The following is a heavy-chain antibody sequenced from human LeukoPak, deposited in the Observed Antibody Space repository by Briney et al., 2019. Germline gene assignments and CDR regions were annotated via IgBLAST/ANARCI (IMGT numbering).Heavy chain of an antibody. J-gene: IGHJ4*02. CDR3: AKEMSHIVVVTARDY. D-gene: IGHD2-21*02. V-gene: IGHV3-23*01. CDR1: GFTFSSYA. CDR2: ISGSADST. Sequence: PGGSLRLSCVASGFTFSSYAMSWVRQAPGKGLEWVSAISGSADSTYYADSVKGRFTISRDNSKNTLYLQMNSLRAEDAAIYYCAKEMSHIVVVTARDYWGQGTLVTVSS.